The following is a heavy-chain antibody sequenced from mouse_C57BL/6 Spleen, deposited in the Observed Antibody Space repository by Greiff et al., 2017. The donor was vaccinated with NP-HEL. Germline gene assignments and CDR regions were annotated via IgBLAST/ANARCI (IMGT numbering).Heavy chain of an antibody. CDR1: GYTFTDYY. CDR3: ARGGATVVVAMDY. Sequence: EVQLQQSGPVLVKPGASVKMSCKASGYTFTDYYMNWVKQSHGKSLEWIGVINPYNGGTSYNQKFKGKATLTVDKSSRTAYMELNSLKSEDSAVYYCARGGATVVVAMDYWGQGTSVTVSS. J-gene: IGHJ4*01. CDR2: INPYNGGT. V-gene: IGHV1-19*01. D-gene: IGHD1-1*01.